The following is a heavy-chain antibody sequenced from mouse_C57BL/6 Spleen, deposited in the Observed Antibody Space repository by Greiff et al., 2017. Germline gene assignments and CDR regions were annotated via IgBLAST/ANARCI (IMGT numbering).Heavy chain of an antibody. J-gene: IGHJ3*01. Sequence: EVQLVESEGGLVQPGSSMKLSCTASGFTFSDYYMAWVRQVPEKGLEWVANINYDGSSTYYLDSLKSRFIISRDNAKNILYLQMSSLKSEDTATYYCARVEIYYGNEGFSYWGQGTLVTVSA. CDR1: GFTFSDYY. D-gene: IGHD2-1*01. CDR3: ARVEIYYGNEGFSY. V-gene: IGHV5-16*01. CDR2: INYDGSST.